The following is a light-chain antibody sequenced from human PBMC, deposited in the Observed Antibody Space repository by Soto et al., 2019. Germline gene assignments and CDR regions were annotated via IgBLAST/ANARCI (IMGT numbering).Light chain of an antibody. J-gene: IGLJ1*01. CDR1: NSDVGGYNY. CDR3: SSYTCSSAPYV. V-gene: IGLV2-14*03. CDR2: DVT. Sequence: QSALTQPASVSGSPGQSITISCTGTNSDVGGYNYVSWYQHHPGKAPKLLIYDVTNRPSGVSNRFSASKSGNTASLTISGLQAEDEADYYCSSYTCSSAPYVFGTGTKLTVL.